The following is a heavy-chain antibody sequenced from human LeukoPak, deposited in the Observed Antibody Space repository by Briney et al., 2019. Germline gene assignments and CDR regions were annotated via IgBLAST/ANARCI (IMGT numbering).Heavy chain of an antibody. V-gene: IGHV4-59*01. CDR3: ARETYSSSGRGDWFDP. Sequence: SETLSLTCTVSGGSISSYYWSWIRQPPGKGLEWIGYIYYSGSTNYNPSLKSRVTISVDTSKNQFSLKLSSVTAADTAVYYCARETYSSSGRGDWFDPWGQGTLVTVSS. J-gene: IGHJ5*02. CDR2: IYYSGST. D-gene: IGHD6-6*01. CDR1: GGSISSYY.